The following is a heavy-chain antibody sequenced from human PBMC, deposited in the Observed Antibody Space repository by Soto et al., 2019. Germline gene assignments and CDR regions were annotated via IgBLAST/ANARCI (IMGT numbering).Heavy chain of an antibody. Sequence: EVQLVQSGGGLVQPGGSLRLSCAASGFTFSNAWMNWVRQAPGKGLEWVGRIKKRADGGTADHAPPVKGRFTISRDDSSSTVYLEMNSLKTEDTAVYYCTAVNPYVSGSRAHCHWGQGTLGTFSS. CDR1: GFTFSNAW. CDR3: TAVNPYVSGSRAHCH. CDR2: IKKRADGGTA. J-gene: IGHJ4*02. D-gene: IGHD3-10*02. V-gene: IGHV3-15*01.